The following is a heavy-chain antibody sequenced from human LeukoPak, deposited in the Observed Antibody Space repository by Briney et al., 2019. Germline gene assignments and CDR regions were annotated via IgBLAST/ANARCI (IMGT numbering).Heavy chain of an antibody. CDR3: ARPSTDYSNLGDAFDI. CDR1: GGSISSGGYS. Sequence: SQTLSLTCAVSGGSISSGGYSWSWIRQPPGKGLEWIGYIYHSGSTYHNPSLKSRVTISVDRSKNQFSLKLSSVTAADTAVYYCARPSTDYSNLGDAFDIWGQGTMVTVSS. V-gene: IGHV4-30-2*01. CDR2: IYHSGST. J-gene: IGHJ3*02. D-gene: IGHD4-11*01.